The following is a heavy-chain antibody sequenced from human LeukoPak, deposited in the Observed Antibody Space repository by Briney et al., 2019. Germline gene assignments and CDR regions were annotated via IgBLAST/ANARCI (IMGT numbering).Heavy chain of an antibody. D-gene: IGHD7-27*01. CDR2: IREDGTEK. CDR1: GFTFSGAW. J-gene: IGHJ4*02. V-gene: IGHV3-7*01. CDR3: ARHVGISF. Sequence: GGSLRLSCTASGFTFSGAWMTWVRQAPGKGLEWAANIREDGTEKNYVDSVKGRFTISRDNAKNSLFLQMSNLRDDDTAIYYCARHVGISFWGQGTLVTVSS.